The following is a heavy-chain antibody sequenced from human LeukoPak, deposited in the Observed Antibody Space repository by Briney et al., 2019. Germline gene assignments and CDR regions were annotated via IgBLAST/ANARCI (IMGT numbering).Heavy chain of an antibody. CDR1: GFTFSSYW. CDR3: ARGGLIVVVPAATGFDP. D-gene: IGHD2-2*01. V-gene: IGHV3-7*01. CDR2: IKQDGSEK. Sequence: GSLRLSCAASGFTFSSYWRRWVRQAPGKGLERVANIKQDGSEKYYVDSVKGRFTISRDNAKNSLYLQMNSLRAEDTAVYYCARGGLIVVVPAATGFDPWGQGTLVTVSS. J-gene: IGHJ5*02.